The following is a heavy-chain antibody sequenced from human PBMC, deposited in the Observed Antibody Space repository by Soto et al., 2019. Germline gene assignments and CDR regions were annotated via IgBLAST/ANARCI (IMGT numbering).Heavy chain of an antibody. V-gene: IGHV1-2*02. CDR3: AREIRSCYYKYWYFDL. Sequence: QVQLVQSGAEVKKPGASVKVSCKSSGYTFTVYHMHWVRQAPGQGLEWMGWINPNSGGTKYAQKFEGRVTMTRDTSISTAYMELNNLTSDDTAVYYCAREIRSCYYKYWYFDLWGRGTLVTVSS. CDR2: INPNSGGT. D-gene: IGHD3-3*01. J-gene: IGHJ2*01. CDR1: GYTFTVYH.